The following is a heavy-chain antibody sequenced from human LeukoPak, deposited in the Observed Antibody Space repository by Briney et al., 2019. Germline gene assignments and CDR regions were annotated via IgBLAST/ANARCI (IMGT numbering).Heavy chain of an antibody. V-gene: IGHV3-7*01. J-gene: IGHJ4*02. CDR3: AKGSLAVAGRGSWTGY. Sequence: GGSLRLSCAASGFTFRNYWMGWVRQAPGKGLEWVANTKPAGSAEYYADSVRGRFTTSRDNANNLLYLQMNRLRAEDTAVYYCAKGSLAVAGRGSWTGYWGQGTLVTVSS. D-gene: IGHD6-19*01. CDR1: GFTFRNYW. CDR2: TKPAGSAE.